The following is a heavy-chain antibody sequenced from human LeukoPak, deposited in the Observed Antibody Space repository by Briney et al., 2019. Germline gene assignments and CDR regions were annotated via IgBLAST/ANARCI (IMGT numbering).Heavy chain of an antibody. V-gene: IGHV3-11*06. CDR3: AGAYYGSGSYQNWFDP. Sequence: PGGSLRLSCAASGFTFSDYYMSWIRQAPGKGLEWVSYISSSSSYTNYADSVKGRFTISRDNAKNSLYLQMNSLRAEDTAVYYCAGAYYGSGSYQNWFDPWGQGTPVTVSS. J-gene: IGHJ5*02. CDR1: GFTFSDYY. CDR2: ISSSSSYT. D-gene: IGHD3-10*01.